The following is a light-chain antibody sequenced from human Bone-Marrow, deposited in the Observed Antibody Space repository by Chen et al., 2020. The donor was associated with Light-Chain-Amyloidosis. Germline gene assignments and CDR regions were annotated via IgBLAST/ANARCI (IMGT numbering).Light chain of an antibody. CDR2: GTF. CDR1: QSVNSNY. V-gene: IGKV3-20*01. CDR3: QRDGIT. Sequence: ENVLTQSPGTLSLSPGERATLSCRASQSVNSNYLTWYQPKPAQAPRLLIFGTFHRATGIPDRFRGGGSGTDFTLTITTLDPEDFAVYYWQRDGITFGGGTKVEI. J-gene: IGKJ4*01.